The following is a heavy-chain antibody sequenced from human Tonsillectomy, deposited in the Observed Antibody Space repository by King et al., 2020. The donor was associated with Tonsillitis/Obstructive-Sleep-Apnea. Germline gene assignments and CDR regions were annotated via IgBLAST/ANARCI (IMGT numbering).Heavy chain of an antibody. V-gene: IGHV4-59*01. J-gene: IGHJ4*02. CDR1: GGSISSYY. Sequence: VQLQESGPGLVKPSETLSLTCTVSGGSISSYYWSWIRQPPGKGLEWIGYIYYSGSTNYNPSLKSRVTISVDTSKTQFSLKLSSVTAAETAVYYCARAPYYDFWSGYYDAGYYFDYWGQGTLVTVSS. CDR3: ARAPYYDFWSGYYDAGYYFDY. D-gene: IGHD3-3*01. CDR2: IYYSGST.